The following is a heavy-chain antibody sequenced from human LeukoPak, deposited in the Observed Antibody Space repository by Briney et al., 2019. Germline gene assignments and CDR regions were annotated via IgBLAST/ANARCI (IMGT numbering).Heavy chain of an antibody. CDR3: ARGEHYYDSSGSFDY. CDR2: IYHSGST. CDR1: GGSISSGGYS. V-gene: IGHV4-30-2*01. D-gene: IGHD3-22*01. Sequence: PSETLSLTCAVSGGSISSGGYSWSWIRQPPGKGLEWIGYIYHSGSTYYNPSLKSRVTISVDRSKNQFSLKLSSVTAADTAVYYCARGEHYYDSSGSFDYWGQGTLVTVSS. J-gene: IGHJ4*02.